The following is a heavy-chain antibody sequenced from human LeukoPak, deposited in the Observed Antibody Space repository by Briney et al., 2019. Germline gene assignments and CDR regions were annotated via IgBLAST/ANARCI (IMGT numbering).Heavy chain of an antibody. V-gene: IGHV4-39*01. Sequence: SETLSLTCAVSGGSISSNSYYWGWVRQSPGKGLEWIGAIYYSGNTYYSPSLKSRVTISADTSKNQFFLNLSAVTAADAATYYCARHVATNYYYNYYGLDVWGQGTTVTVSS. CDR2: IYYSGNT. CDR1: GGSISSNSYY. J-gene: IGHJ6*02. CDR3: ARHVATNYYYNYYGLDV.